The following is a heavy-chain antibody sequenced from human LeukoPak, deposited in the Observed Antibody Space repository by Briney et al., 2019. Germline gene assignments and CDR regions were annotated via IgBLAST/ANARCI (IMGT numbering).Heavy chain of an antibody. Sequence: PSGTLSLTCTVSGGSISSGGYYWSWIRQPPGKGLEWIGYIYHSGSTYYNPSLKSRVTISVDRSKNQFSLKLSSVTAADTAVYYCARDSRVWGSYRYTFDYWGQGTLVTVSS. CDR3: ARDSRVWGSYRYTFDY. CDR1: GGSISSGGYY. D-gene: IGHD3-16*02. V-gene: IGHV4-30-2*01. CDR2: IYHSGST. J-gene: IGHJ4*02.